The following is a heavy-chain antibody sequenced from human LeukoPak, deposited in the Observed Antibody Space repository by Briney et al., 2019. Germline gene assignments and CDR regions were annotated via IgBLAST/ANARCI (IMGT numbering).Heavy chain of an antibody. J-gene: IGHJ4*02. CDR1: GFTFSSYS. Sequence: GGSLRLSCAASGFTFSSYSMNWARQAPGKGLEWVSSISSSSSYIYYADSVKGRFTISRNNAKNSLYLQMNSLRAEDTAVYYCARDQDSELDYWGQGTLVTVSS. CDR2: ISSSSSYI. CDR3: ARDQDSELDY. V-gene: IGHV3-21*01.